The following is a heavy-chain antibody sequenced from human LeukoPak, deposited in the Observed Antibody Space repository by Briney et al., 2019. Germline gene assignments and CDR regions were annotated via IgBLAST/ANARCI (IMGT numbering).Heavy chain of an antibody. CDR1: GGTFSSYA. CDR3: ASRYRSLFFDL. CDR2: INPNSGGT. J-gene: IGHJ2*01. Sequence: ASVKVSCKASGGTFSSYAISWVRQAPGQGLEWMGWINPNSGGTNYAQKFQGWVTMTRDTSISTAYMELSRLRSDDTAVYYCASRYRSLFFDLWGRGTLVTVSS. V-gene: IGHV1-2*04. D-gene: IGHD5-18*01.